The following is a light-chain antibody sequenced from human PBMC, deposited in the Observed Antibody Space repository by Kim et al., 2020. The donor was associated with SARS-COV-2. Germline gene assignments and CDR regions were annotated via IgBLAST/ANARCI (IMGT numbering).Light chain of an antibody. V-gene: IGLV3-19*01. J-gene: IGLJ2*01. CDR3: NSRDSSGNFVV. CDR1: SLRSYY. Sequence: ALGQTVRITCQEDSLRSYYASWYQQKPGQAPVLVIYGKNNRPSGIPDRFSGSSSGNTASLTITGAQAEDEADYYCNSRDSSGNFVVFGGGTKLTVL. CDR2: GKN.